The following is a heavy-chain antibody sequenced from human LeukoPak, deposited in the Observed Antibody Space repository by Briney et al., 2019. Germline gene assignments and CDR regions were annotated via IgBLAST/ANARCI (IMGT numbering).Heavy chain of an antibody. V-gene: IGHV5-51*01. D-gene: IGHD3-22*01. CDR2: IYPGDSDT. Sequence: GESLQISCKGSGYSFTSYWIGWVRQMPGKGLEWMGIIYPGDSDTRYSPSFQGQVTISADKSISTAYLQWSSLKASDTAMYYCASRPYYYDSSGYYSRGAFDIWGQGTMVTVSS. J-gene: IGHJ3*02. CDR1: GYSFTSYW. CDR3: ASRPYYYDSSGYYSRGAFDI.